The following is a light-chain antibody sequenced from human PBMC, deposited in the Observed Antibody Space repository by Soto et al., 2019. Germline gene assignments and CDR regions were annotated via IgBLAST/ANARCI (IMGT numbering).Light chain of an antibody. CDR1: QSVSSSY. CDR2: GAS. CDR3: QHFGGTTFT. Sequence: PGEGSTLSCKASQSVSSSYIAWYQQRPGQTPSLLIYGASTRATGIPDRFSGSGSGTHFTLTISRLEPGDFAVYYCQHFGGTTFTFGQGTRLEIK. J-gene: IGKJ5*01. V-gene: IGKV3-20*01.